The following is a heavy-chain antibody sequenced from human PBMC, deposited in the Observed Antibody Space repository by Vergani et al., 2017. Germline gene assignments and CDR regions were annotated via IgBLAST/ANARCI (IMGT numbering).Heavy chain of an antibody. D-gene: IGHD6-13*01. CDR2: IIPIFGTA. V-gene: IGHV1-69*01. CDR1: GYTFTGYY. CDR3: ARQPAAGTSDYYYYMDV. J-gene: IGHJ6*03. Sequence: QVQLVQSGAEVKKPGASVKVSCKASGYTFTGYYMHWVRQAPGQGLEWMGGIIPIFGTANYAQKFQGRVTITADESTSTAYMELSSLRSEDTAVYYCARQPAAGTSDYYYYMDVWGKGP.